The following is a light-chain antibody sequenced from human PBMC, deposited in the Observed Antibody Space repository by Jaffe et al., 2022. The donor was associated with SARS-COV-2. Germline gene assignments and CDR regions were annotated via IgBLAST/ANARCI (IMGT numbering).Light chain of an antibody. CDR1: RSVLYSSNNRNY. J-gene: IGKJ2*01. CDR2: WAS. CDR3: QQYYEIPYT. Sequence: DIVMTQSPDSLAVSLGERATINCKSSRSVLYSSNNRNYLAWYQQKPGQPPKLLIYWASTRESGVPDRFSGSGSGTDFTLTISSLQAEDVADYYCQQYYEIPYTFGQGTKLEIK. V-gene: IGKV4-1*01.